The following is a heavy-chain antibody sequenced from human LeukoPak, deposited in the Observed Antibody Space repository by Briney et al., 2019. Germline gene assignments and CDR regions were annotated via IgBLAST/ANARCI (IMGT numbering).Heavy chain of an antibody. J-gene: IGHJ4*02. V-gene: IGHV3-23*01. D-gene: IGHD6-19*01. CDR2: INGGGGNT. CDR3: ARNPGIAVAGGYYFDY. CDR1: GFTFNSYV. Sequence: PGGSLRLSCAASGFTFNSYVMSWVRQAPGKGLEWVSAINGGGGNTYYADSVKGRFTISRDNSKNMVYLQMNTLRADDTAVYYCARNPGIAVAGGYYFDYWGQGTLVTVSS.